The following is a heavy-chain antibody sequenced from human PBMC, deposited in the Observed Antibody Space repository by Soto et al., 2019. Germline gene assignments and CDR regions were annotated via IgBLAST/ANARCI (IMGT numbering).Heavy chain of an antibody. V-gene: IGHV4-4*02. CDR2: IYHSGST. CDR3: AREAITIFGVVTPFDY. D-gene: IGHD3-3*01. Sequence: QVQLQESGPGLVKPSGTLSLTCAVSGGSISSSNWWSWVRQPPGKGLEWIGEIYHSGSTNYNPSLKSPVTRSVDESKSQFSLKLSSVTAADTAVYYCAREAITIFGVVTPFDYWGQGTLVTVSS. J-gene: IGHJ4*02. CDR1: GGSISSSNW.